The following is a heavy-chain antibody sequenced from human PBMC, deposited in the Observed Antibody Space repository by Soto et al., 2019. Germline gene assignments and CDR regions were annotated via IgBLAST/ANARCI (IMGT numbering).Heavy chain of an antibody. Sequence: ASVKVSCKASGGTFSSYAISWVRQAPGQGLEWMGGIIPIFGTANYAQKFQGRVTITADESTSTAYMELSSLRSEDTAVYYCARDMLYYYDSSGYSWFDPWGQGTLVTVSS. V-gene: IGHV1-69*13. CDR1: GGTFSSYA. J-gene: IGHJ5*02. CDR3: ARDMLYYYDSSGYSWFDP. CDR2: IIPIFGTA. D-gene: IGHD3-22*01.